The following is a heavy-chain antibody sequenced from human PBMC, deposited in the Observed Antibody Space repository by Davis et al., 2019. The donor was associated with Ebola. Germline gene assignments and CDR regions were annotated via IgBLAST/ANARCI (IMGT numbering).Heavy chain of an antibody. CDR3: AKDQILGSSGWWGGFDY. V-gene: IGHV3-9*01. Sequence: GGSLRLSCAASGFTFDDYAMHWVRQAPGKGLEWVSGISWNSGSIGYADSVKGRFTISRDNAKNSLYLQMNSLRAEDTALYYYAKDQILGSSGWWGGFDYWGQGTLVTVSS. CDR1: GFTFDDYA. CDR2: ISWNSGSI. D-gene: IGHD6-19*01. J-gene: IGHJ4*02.